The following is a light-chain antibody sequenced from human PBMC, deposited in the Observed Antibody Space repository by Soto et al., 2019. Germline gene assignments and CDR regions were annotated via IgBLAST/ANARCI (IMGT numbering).Light chain of an antibody. V-gene: IGKV3-20*01. CDR2: DVS. CDR3: QQYDTLPRT. J-gene: IGKJ1*01. Sequence: EIVAKQTPCPLSSSPWARATLSCMASQSVRSSYLAWYQQKPGQAPRLLIYDVSTRATGVPARFNGSGSGTDFTLTISRLEPEDSAVYYCQQYDTLPRTFGQGTKVDI. CDR1: QSVRSSY.